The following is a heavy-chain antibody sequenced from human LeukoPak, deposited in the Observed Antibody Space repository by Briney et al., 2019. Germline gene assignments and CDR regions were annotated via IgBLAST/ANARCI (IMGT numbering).Heavy chain of an antibody. J-gene: IGHJ5*02. CDR1: GGSFSGYY. CDR3: ARVDTAMAFRS. V-gene: IGHV4-34*01. D-gene: IGHD5-18*01. Sequence: SETLSLTCAVYGGSFSGYYWSWIRQPPGKGLEWIGEINHSGSTNYNPSLKSRVTISVDTSKNQFSLKLSSVTAADTAVYYCARVDTAMAFRSWGQGTLVTVSS. CDR2: INHSGST.